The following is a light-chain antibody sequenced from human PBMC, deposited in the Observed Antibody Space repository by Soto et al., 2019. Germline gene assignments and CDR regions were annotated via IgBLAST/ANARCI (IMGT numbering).Light chain of an antibody. Sequence: DIQMTQSPSSLSASVGDRVTITCRASKGTSNFLAWWQHKPGAVTELLIRDASTLQSGVPSRFSGSGSGTDFTLTISSLQPEDVATYYGQKYNSVPWTCGPGTKVEIK. V-gene: IGKV1-27*01. CDR3: QKYNSVPWT. J-gene: IGKJ1*01. CDR1: KGTSNF. CDR2: DAS.